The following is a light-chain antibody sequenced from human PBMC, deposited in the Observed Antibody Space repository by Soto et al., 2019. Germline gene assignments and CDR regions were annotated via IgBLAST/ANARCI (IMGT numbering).Light chain of an antibody. V-gene: IGLV2-14*01. CDR1: SSEVGGYKY. J-gene: IGLJ1*01. CDR2: DVS. Sequence: QSALTQPASMSGSPGQSITISCTGTSSEVGGYKYVSWYQQHPDKAPKLMIFDVSNRPSGVSSRFSGSKSGNTASLTISGLQAEDEADYYCSSYTSSSALVYVFGTGTKLTVL. CDR3: SSYTSSSALVYV.